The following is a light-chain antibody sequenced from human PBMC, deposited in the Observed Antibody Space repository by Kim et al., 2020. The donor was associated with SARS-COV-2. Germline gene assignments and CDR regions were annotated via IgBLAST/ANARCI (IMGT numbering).Light chain of an antibody. J-gene: IGKJ1*01. CDR2: GAS. CDR3: QQYGSSPRT. CDR1: QSISSSY. Sequence: SPGERATRPCRASQSISSSYLAWYQQKPGQAPRLLIYGASIRATGIPDRFSGSGSGTDFTLTISRLEAEDFAVYYCQQYGSSPRTFGQGTKVDIK. V-gene: IGKV3-20*01.